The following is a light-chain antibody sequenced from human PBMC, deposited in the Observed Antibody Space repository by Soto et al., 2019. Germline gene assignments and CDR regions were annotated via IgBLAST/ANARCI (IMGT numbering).Light chain of an antibody. J-gene: IGKJ1*01. CDR2: AAS. CDR1: QSISSY. V-gene: IGKV1-39*01. CDR3: QQSYSTPWT. Sequence: IQMTHSPSSVSASVGDRVTVTCRASQSISSYLNWYQQKPGKAPKLLIYAASSLQSGVPSRFSGSGSGTDFTLTISSLQPEDFATYYCQQSYSTPWTFGQGTKVDIK.